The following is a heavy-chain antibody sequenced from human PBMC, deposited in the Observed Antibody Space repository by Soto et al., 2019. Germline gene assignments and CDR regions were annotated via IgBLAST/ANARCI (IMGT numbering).Heavy chain of an antibody. Sequence: GGSLRLSCAASGFTFSSYGMHWVRQAPGKGLEWVAVISYDGSNKYYADSVKGRFTISRDNSKNTLYLQMNSLRAEDTAVYYCAKSLYSYGYFFDYWGQGTLVTVSS. CDR2: ISYDGSNK. CDR1: GFTFSSYG. D-gene: IGHD5-18*01. J-gene: IGHJ4*02. CDR3: AKSLYSYGYFFDY. V-gene: IGHV3-30*18.